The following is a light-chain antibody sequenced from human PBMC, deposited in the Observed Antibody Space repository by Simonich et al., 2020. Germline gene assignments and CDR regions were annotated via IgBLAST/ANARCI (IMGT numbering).Light chain of an antibody. CDR2: GAY. CDR1: QSVSSN. Sequence: EIVMTQSPATLSVSPGERATLPRRASQSVSSNLAWHQQKPGQAPGLLIYGAYTRATGFPARCSGNWSGTDFPLSIISMQSEDFAVYYCQQYNNWPPLTFGGGTKVEIK. V-gene: IGKV3-15*01. CDR3: QQYNNWPPLT. J-gene: IGKJ4*01.